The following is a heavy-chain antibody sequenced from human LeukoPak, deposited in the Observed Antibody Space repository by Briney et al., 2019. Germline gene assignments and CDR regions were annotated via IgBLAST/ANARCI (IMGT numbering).Heavy chain of an antibody. CDR2: IINSGSTT. J-gene: IGHJ4*02. Sequence: GESLRLSCATSGFIFRNYAMSWVRQAPGKGFEWVSAIINSGSTTYYADYVKGRFTISRDNSQNTVYLHMTKLRAEDTAIYYCTKVPASDYGTNGYYYFYNWGQGTRVTVSS. CDR1: GFIFRNYA. D-gene: IGHD1-1*01. V-gene: IGHV3-23*01. CDR3: TKVPASDYGTNGYYYFYN.